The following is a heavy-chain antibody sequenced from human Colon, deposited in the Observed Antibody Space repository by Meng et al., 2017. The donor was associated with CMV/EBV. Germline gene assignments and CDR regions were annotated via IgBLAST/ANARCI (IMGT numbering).Heavy chain of an antibody. J-gene: IGHJ5*02. V-gene: IGHV4-59*01. CDR2: IYYTGST. CDR3: AREWQDLNWLDT. Sequence: SETLSLTCTVSGGSINTYYWSWIRQPPGKGLEWIGYIYYTGSTKYNPSLKSRVTISIDPSKNQFSLKVSSVTAADTAVYYCAREWQDLNWLDTWGQGTLVTVSS. D-gene: IGHD5-24*01. CDR1: GGSINTYY.